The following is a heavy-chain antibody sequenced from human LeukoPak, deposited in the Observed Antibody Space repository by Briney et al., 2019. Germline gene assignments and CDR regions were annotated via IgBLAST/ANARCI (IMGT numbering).Heavy chain of an antibody. CDR3: AKSGTRSSWSPRVKTYLDY. D-gene: IGHD6-13*01. V-gene: IGHV3-23*01. CDR1: GFTFSSNG. CDR2: ISGSGGST. J-gene: IGHJ4*02. Sequence: GGSLRLSCAASGFTFSSNGMSWVRQAPGKGLEWVSAISGSGGSTYHADSVKGRFTISRDNSKNTLYLQMNSLRAEDTAVYYCAKSGTRSSWSPRVKTYLDYWGQGTLVTVSS.